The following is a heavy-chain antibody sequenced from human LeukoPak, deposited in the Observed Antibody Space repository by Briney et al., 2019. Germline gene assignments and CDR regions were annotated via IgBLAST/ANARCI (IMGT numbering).Heavy chain of an antibody. CDR1: GFTFSDYY. CDR3: ARDRAQYYCGSGSYRPYYYYGMDV. V-gene: IGHV3-11*05. J-gene: IGHJ6*02. D-gene: IGHD3-10*01. Sequence: GGSLRLSCGASGFTFSDYYMSWIRQAPGKGLEWVSYISSSSSYTNYADSVKGRFTISRDNAKNSLYLQMNSLRAEDTAVYYCARDRAQYYCGSGSYRPYYYYGMDVWGQGTTVTVSS. CDR2: ISSSSSYT.